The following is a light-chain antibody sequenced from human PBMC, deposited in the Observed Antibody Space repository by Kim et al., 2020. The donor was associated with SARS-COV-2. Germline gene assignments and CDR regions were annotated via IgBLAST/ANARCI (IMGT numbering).Light chain of an antibody. V-gene: IGKV4-1*01. CDR2: WAS. CDR3: QQYYSVPYT. J-gene: IGKJ2*01. Sequence: DIVMTQSPDSLPVSLGERATIHCKSSQSVLYSSNYIAWYQQKPGQPPKLLIYWASTRESGVPDRFSGSGSGTDFTLTISSLQAEDAAVYYCQQYYSVPYTFGQGTKLEI. CDR1: QSVLYSSNY.